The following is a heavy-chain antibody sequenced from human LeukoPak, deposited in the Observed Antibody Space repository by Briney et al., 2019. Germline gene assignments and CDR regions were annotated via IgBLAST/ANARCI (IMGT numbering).Heavy chain of an antibody. V-gene: IGHV3-53*01. D-gene: IGHD6-13*01. CDR3: ARDPPGIAASVSGG. CDR2: IYSGGST. Sequence: GGSLRLSCKASGFTVSNNYMNWVRQAPGKGLEWVALIYSGGSTQYTDSVKGRFTISIDNSRNTLYLQMSSLRVEDTTVYYCARDPPGIAASVSGGWGQGLLVTVSS. CDR1: GFTVSNNY. J-gene: IGHJ4*02.